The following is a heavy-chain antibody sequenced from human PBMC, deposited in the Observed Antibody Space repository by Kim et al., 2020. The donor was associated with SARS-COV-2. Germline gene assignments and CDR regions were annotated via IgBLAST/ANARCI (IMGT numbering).Heavy chain of an antibody. D-gene: IGHD3-3*01. V-gene: IGHV7-4-1*02. J-gene: IGHJ6*02. CDR2: INTNTGNP. CDR3: ARSSIRFLEWLLYEYYYYGMDV. Sequence: ASVKVSCKASGYTFTSYAMNWVRQAPGQGLEWMGWINTNTGNPTYAQGFTGRFVFSLDTSVSTAYLQISSLKAEDTAVYYCARSSIRFLEWLLYEYYYYGMDVWGQGTTVTVSS. CDR1: GYTFTSYA.